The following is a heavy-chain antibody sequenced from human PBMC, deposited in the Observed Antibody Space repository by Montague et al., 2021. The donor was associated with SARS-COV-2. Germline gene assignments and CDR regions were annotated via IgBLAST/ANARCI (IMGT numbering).Heavy chain of an antibody. V-gene: IGHV4-34*01. Sequence: SETLSLTCAVYGGSLSGYYWSWIRQPPEKGLEWIGEISHSANTKYNPSLKSPVTISIDTSKNQFSLKMTSVTAADTATYYCASGIYPSGSYYNRYYYGLNIWGPGTTVTVSS. D-gene: IGHD3-10*01. J-gene: IGHJ6*02. CDR2: ISHSANT. CDR1: GGSLSGYY. CDR3: ASGIYPSGSYYNRYYYGLNI.